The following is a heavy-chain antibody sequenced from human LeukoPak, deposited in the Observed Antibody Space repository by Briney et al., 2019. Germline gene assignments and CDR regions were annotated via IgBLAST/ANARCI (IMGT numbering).Heavy chain of an antibody. V-gene: IGHV3-30*18. D-gene: IGHD6-6*01. CDR2: ISYDGSNK. Sequence: GGSLRLSCAASGFTFSSYGMHWVRQAPGKGLEWVAVISYDGSNKYYADSVKGRFTISRDNSKDTLYLQMNSLRAEDTAVYYCAKGKYSSSSVVDYWGQGTLVTVSS. CDR1: GFTFSSYG. CDR3: AKGKYSSSSVVDY. J-gene: IGHJ4*02.